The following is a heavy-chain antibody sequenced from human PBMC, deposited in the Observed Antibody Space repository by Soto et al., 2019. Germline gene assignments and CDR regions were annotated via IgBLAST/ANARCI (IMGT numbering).Heavy chain of an antibody. D-gene: IGHD4-4*01. V-gene: IGHV3-74*01. Sequence: GGSLRLSCAASGFTFSSYWMHWVRQAPGKGLVWVSRINSDGSSTSYADSVKGRFTISRDNAKNTLYLQMNSLRAEDTAVYYCAREYDDYSNWGFDYWGQGTLVTVSS. CDR2: INSDGSST. J-gene: IGHJ4*02. CDR1: GFTFSSYW. CDR3: AREYDDYSNWGFDY.